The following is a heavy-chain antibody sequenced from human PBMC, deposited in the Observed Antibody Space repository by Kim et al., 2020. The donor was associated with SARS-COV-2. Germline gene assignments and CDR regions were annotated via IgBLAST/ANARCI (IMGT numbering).Heavy chain of an antibody. CDR1: GYTFTSYA. CDR3: ARLVAAIGNWFDP. Sequence: ASVKVSCKASGYTFTSYAMHWVRQAPGQRLEWMGWINAGNGNTKYSQKFQGRVTITRDTSASTAYMELSSLRSEDTAVYYCARLVAAIGNWFDPWGQGTLVTVSS. D-gene: IGHD2-15*01. V-gene: IGHV1-3*01. CDR2: INAGNGNT. J-gene: IGHJ5*02.